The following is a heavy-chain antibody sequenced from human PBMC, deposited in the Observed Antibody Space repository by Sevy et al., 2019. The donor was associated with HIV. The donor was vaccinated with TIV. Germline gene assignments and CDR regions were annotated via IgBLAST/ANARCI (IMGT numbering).Heavy chain of an antibody. Sequence: GGSLRLSCAASGFTFNKYSMSWVRQPPGKGLEWVATLSFGCGEINYEDSLKGRFTISRDNSKNSFYLQMNNLRAEDTALYYCAREGCTKPHDYWGQGTLVTVSS. D-gene: IGHD2-8*01. CDR2: LSFGCGEI. V-gene: IGHV3-23*01. CDR3: AREGCTKPHDY. CDR1: GFTFNKYS. J-gene: IGHJ4*02.